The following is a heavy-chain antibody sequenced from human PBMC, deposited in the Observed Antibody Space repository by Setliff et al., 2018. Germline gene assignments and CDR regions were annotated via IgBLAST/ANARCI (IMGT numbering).Heavy chain of an antibody. V-gene: IGHV1-18*01. J-gene: IGHJ3*02. CDR1: GYTLISYG. CDR2: ISAYNGNT. Sequence: ASVKVSCKASGYTLISYGISWVRQAPGQGLEWMGWISAYNGNTNYAQKLQGRVTMTTDTSTSTAYMELRSLRSDDTAVYYCARVLFHCSSTSCYLDAFDIWGQGTMVT. D-gene: IGHD2-2*01. CDR3: ARVLFHCSSTSCYLDAFDI.